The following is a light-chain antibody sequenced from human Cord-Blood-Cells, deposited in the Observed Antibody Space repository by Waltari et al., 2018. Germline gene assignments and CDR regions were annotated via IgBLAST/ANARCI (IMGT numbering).Light chain of an antibody. Sequence: DIQMPHSPYTRPASVGDRVSITCRGSQSISSWLAWYQQKPGKVPKPLIYDASSLESGVPSRFSGSGSGTEFTRTICSLQPDDFATYYWQQYNSYWTFGQGTKVEIK. CDR2: DAS. J-gene: IGKJ1*01. CDR1: QSISSW. V-gene: IGKV1-5*01. CDR3: QQYNSYWT.